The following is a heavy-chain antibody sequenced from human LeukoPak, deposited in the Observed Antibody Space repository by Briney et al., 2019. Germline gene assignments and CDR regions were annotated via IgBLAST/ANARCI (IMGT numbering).Heavy chain of an antibody. CDR3: ARVSFGVVTASDY. CDR1: GYTFTSYY. D-gene: IGHD3-3*01. J-gene: IGHJ4*02. CDR2: INPSGGST. Sequence: ASVKVSCKTSGYTFTSYYMHWVRQAPGQGLEWMGIINPSGGSTSYAQKLQGRVTMTTDTSTSTAYMELRSLRSDDTAVYYCARVSFGVVTASDYWGQGTLVTVSS. V-gene: IGHV1-46*01.